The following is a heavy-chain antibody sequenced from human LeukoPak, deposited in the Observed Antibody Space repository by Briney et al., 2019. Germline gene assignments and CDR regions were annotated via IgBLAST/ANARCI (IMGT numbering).Heavy chain of an antibody. D-gene: IGHD3-10*01. CDR3: ARESLLWFGDLLSNEPLFDY. J-gene: IGHJ4*02. CDR1: GYTFTGYY. CDR2: INPNSGGT. V-gene: IGHV1-2*02. Sequence: ASVKVSCKASGYTFTGYYMHWVRQAPGQGLEWMRWINPNSGGTNYAQKFQGRVTMTRDTSISTAYMELSRLRSDDTAVYYCARESLLWFGDLLSNEPLFDYWGQGTLVTVSS.